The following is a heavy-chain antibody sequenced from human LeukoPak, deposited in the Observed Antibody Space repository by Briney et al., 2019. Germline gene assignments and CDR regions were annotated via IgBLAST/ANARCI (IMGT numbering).Heavy chain of an antibody. V-gene: IGHV3-33*06. D-gene: IGHD5-24*01. Sequence: PGRSLRLSCAASGFTFSSYGMHWVRQAPGKGLEWVAVIWYGGSNKYYADSVKGRFTISRDNSKNTLYLQMNSLRVEDTAAYYCAKDRRDGSNRDGFFDYWGQGTLVTVSS. CDR2: IWYGGSNK. CDR3: AKDRRDGSNRDGFFDY. CDR1: GFTFSSYG. J-gene: IGHJ4*02.